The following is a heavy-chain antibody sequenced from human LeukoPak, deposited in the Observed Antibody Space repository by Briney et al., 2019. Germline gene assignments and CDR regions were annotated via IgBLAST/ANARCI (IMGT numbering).Heavy chain of an antibody. CDR2: ISGSGGST. D-gene: IGHD2-2*01. CDR1: GFTFSSYA. V-gene: IGHV3-23*01. Sequence: PGGSLRLSCAASGFTFSSYAMSWVRQAPGKGLEWVSAISGSGGSTYYADSVKGRFTISRDNSKNTLYLQMNSLRAEDTAVYYCAKGPDFWSSTSCYDYWGQGTLVTVSS. J-gene: IGHJ4*02. CDR3: AKGPDFWSSTSCYDY.